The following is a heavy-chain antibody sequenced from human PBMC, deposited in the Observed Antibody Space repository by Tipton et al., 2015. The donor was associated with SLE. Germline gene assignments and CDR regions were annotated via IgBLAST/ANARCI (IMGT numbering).Heavy chain of an antibody. CDR2: IRFDGHNK. V-gene: IGHV3-30*02. CDR3: AKDQGFNWGSEAFDM. Sequence: GSLRLSCAASGFTFSSYEMNWVRQAPGKGLQWVAFIRFDGHNKDYADSVKGRFTISRDNSKNTLYLQMNSLRAEDTAVYYCAKDQGFNWGSEAFDMWGQGTMVTVSS. D-gene: IGHD7-27*01. J-gene: IGHJ3*02. CDR1: GFTFSSYE.